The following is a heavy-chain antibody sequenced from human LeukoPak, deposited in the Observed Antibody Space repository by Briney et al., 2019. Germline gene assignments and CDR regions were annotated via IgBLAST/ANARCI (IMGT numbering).Heavy chain of an antibody. D-gene: IGHD2-2*02. CDR2: ISGSGGST. Sequence: GGSLRLSCAASRFTFSSYAMGWVRQAPGKGLEWVSAISGSGGSTYYADSVKGRFTISRDNSKNTLYLQMNSLRAEGTAVYYCAKRCSSTSCYSEIYFDYWGQGTLVTVSS. J-gene: IGHJ4*02. CDR3: AKRCSSTSCYSEIYFDY. CDR1: RFTFSSYA. V-gene: IGHV3-23*01.